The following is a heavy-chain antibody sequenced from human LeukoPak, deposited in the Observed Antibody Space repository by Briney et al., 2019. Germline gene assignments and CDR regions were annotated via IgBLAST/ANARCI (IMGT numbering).Heavy chain of an antibody. CDR3: ASNSPTADGYYSFDY. V-gene: IGHV3-30*03. CDR2: ISYDGCNK. CDR1: GFTFSSYG. D-gene: IGHD3-10*01. J-gene: IGHJ4*02. Sequence: GRSLRLSCAASGFTFSSYGMHWVRQAPGKGLEWVAVISYDGCNKYYADSVKGRFTISRDNSKNTLYLQMNSLRAEDTAVYYCASNSPTADGYYSFDYWGQGTLVTVSS.